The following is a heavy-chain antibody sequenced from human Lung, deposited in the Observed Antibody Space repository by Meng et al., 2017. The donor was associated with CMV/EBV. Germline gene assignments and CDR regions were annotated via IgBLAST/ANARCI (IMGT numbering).Heavy chain of an antibody. V-gene: IGHV4-59*01. D-gene: IGHD2-15*01. CDR1: GHPITTYY. CDR2: IYYSGAT. Sequence: SXTXSLXCSVFGHPITTYYWSWVRQAPGKGLVWIGYIYYSGATNYNPSLKSRLTISMDTSKNQFSLELRSVTAADTAIYYCARDRAAVGYYYYAMDAWGPGNTV. CDR3: ARDRAAVGYYYYAMDA. J-gene: IGHJ6*02.